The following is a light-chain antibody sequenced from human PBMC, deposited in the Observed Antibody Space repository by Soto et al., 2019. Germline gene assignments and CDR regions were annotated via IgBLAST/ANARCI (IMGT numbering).Light chain of an antibody. CDR3: QQYGGSPWT. J-gene: IGKJ1*01. CDR1: QSISSSY. CDR2: GAF. Sequence: EIVLTQSPGTLSLSPGERGTLSCRASQSISSSYLAWYQQKPGQAPRLLIYGAFRRATGIADRFSGSGSGTDFTLTISRLDPEDFAAYYCQQYGGSPWTFGQGTKVDI. V-gene: IGKV3-20*01.